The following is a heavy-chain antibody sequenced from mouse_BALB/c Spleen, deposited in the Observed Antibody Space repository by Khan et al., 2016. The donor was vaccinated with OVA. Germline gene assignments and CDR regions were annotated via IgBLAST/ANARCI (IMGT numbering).Heavy chain of an antibody. D-gene: IGHD1-1*01. V-gene: IGHV1-7*01. J-gene: IGHJ2*01. CDR2: FNPSTDYA. CDR1: GYTFSTYW. Sequence: QVQLKESGAELAKPGASVKMSCKASGYTFSTYWMHWVKQRPGQGLEWIGYFNPSTDYADFNQKFKDKATLTAAQSSSTAFMQLSSLTSEDSAVYYCTRLGSYYGSTFVFWGQGTTLTVSS. CDR3: TRLGSYYGSTFVF.